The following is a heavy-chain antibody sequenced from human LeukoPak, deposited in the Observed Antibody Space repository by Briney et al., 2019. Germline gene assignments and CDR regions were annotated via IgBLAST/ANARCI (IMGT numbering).Heavy chain of an antibody. D-gene: IGHD2-2*01. J-gene: IGHJ4*02. CDR2: ISGSGGST. V-gene: IGHV3-23*01. CDR3: AKGGPPYCSGTSCYYFDY. CDR1: GFTFSSYA. Sequence: GGSLRLSCAAAGFTFSSYAMSWVRQAPGKGLEWVSAISGSGGSTFYADSVKGRFTISRDNSKNTLYLQMSSLRAEDTALYYCAKGGPPYCSGTSCYYFDYWGQGTLVTVSS.